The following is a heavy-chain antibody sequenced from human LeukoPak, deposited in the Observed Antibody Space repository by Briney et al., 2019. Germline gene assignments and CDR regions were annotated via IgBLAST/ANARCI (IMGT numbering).Heavy chain of an antibody. V-gene: IGHV3-23*01. CDR1: GFTFSTYW. Sequence: GGSLRLSCAASGFTFSTYWMSWVRQAPGKGLEWVSVISGSGGSTYYAGSVKGRFTISRDTSKNTLYLQMNSLRAEDTAVYYCAKHRGSYGDYVFLDYWGQGTLVTVSS. D-gene: IGHD4-17*01. CDR2: ISGSGGST. J-gene: IGHJ4*02. CDR3: AKHRGSYGDYVFLDY.